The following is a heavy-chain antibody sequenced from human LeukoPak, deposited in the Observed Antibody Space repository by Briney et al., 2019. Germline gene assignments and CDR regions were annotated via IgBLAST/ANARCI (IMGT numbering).Heavy chain of an antibody. D-gene: IGHD4-23*01. CDR2: INSDGSST. V-gene: IGHV3-74*01. CDR3: SSGNSHAFDI. J-gene: IGHJ3*02. Sequence: TGGSLRLSCAASGFTFSSYWMHWVRQAPGKGLVWVSRINSDGSSTSYEDSVKGRFTISRDNAKNTLYLQMNNLRAEDTAVHYCSSGNSHAFDIWGQGTMVTVSS. CDR1: GFTFSSYW.